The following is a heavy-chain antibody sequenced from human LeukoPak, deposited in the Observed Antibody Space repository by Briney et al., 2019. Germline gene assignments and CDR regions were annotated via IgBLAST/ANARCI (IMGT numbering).Heavy chain of an antibody. CDR1: GGSISAYY. D-gene: IGHD5-18*01. CDR3: ARDRGYSYPLDY. Sequence: SETLSLTCTVSGGSISAYYWSWIRQPPGKGLEWIGYVYYSGSTNYNPSLMSRVTISVDTSENQFSLKLNSVTAADTAMYYCARDRGYSYPLDYWGQGTLVTVSS. CDR2: VYYSGST. V-gene: IGHV4-59*01. J-gene: IGHJ4*02.